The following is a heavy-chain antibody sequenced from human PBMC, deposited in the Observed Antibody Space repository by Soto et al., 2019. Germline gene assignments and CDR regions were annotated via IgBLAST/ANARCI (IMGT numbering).Heavy chain of an antibody. V-gene: IGHV4-59*01. Sequence: SETLSLTCTVSGGSISSYYWSWIRQPPGKGLEWIGYIYYSGSTNYNPSLKSRVTISVDTSKNQFSLKLSSVTAADTAVYYCASSDSSGYDYYYYGMDVWGQGTTVTVS. J-gene: IGHJ6*02. CDR1: GGSISSYY. CDR2: IYYSGST. D-gene: IGHD3-22*01. CDR3: ASSDSSGYDYYYYGMDV.